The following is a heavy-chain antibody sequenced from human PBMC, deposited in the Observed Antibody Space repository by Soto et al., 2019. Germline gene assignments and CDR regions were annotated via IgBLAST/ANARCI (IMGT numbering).Heavy chain of an antibody. CDR3: AKEEYDYVWGLGNYYDMDV. Sequence: PGGSLRLSCAGSGFPFRNFGMHWVRQAPGKGLEWVAAVSYDGVNKDYRDSVKGRLTISRDNFKNTLYLQMNSLRPDDTAVYFCAKEEYDYVWGLGNYYDMDVWGQGTTMTF. CDR2: VSYDGVNK. V-gene: IGHV3-30*18. CDR1: GFPFRNFG. D-gene: IGHD3-16*01. J-gene: IGHJ6*02.